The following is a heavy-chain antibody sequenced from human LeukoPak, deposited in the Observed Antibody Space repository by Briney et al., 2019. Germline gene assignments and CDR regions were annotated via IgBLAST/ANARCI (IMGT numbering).Heavy chain of an antibody. Sequence: GGSLRLSCAASGITFSNAWMTWVRQAPGKGLEWVSSISGSGGSTYSADSVKGRFTISRDNSKNTLYLQMNSLRAEDTALYYCAKDRSCTNDICHGDFDYWGQGTLVTVSS. V-gene: IGHV3-23*01. J-gene: IGHJ4*02. CDR3: AKDRSCTNDICHGDFDY. CDR1: GITFSNAW. D-gene: IGHD2-8*01. CDR2: ISGSGGST.